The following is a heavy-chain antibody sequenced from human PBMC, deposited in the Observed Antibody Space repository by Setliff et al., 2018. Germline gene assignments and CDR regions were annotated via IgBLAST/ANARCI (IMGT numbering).Heavy chain of an antibody. Sequence: VGSLRLSCATSGFTFSNYAMGWVRQAPGKGLEWVSVITSSGRDTYYTDSVKGRFTTSRDNSDNTLYLQMNSLRDADTAIYYCVKGTLPYCTGPTCYPLDHWGQGTLVTVSS. J-gene: IGHJ4*02. CDR2: ITSSGRDT. CDR3: VKGTLPYCTGPTCYPLDH. CDR1: GFTFSNYA. D-gene: IGHD2-8*02. V-gene: IGHV3-23*01.